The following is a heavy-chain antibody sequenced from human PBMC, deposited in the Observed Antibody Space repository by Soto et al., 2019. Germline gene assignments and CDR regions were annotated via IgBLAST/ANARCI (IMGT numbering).Heavy chain of an antibody. CDR1: GYTLTELS. CDR2: FDPEDGET. CDR3: ATDRYETTILGRGDYYYYGMDV. J-gene: IGHJ6*02. D-gene: IGHD3-3*01. Sequence: GASVKVSCKVSGYTLTELSMHWVRQAPGKGLEWMGGFDPEDGETIYAQKFQGRVTMTEDTSTDTAYMELSSLRSEDTAVYYCATDRYETTILGRGDYYYYGMDVWGQGTTVTVS. V-gene: IGHV1-24*01.